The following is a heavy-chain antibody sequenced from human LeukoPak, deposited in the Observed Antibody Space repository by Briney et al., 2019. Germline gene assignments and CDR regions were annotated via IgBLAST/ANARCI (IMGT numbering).Heavy chain of an antibody. J-gene: IGHJ4*02. CDR2: IYYSGST. V-gene: IGHV4-59*01. D-gene: IGHD6-13*01. CDR3: ARGRVSWHYY. CDR1: GGSISSYY. Sequence: SETLSLTCTVSGGSISSYYWSWIRQPPGKGLEWIGYIYYSGSTNYNPSLKSRVTISVDTSKNQFSLKLSSVTAADTAVYYCARGRVSWHYYWGQGTLVTVSS.